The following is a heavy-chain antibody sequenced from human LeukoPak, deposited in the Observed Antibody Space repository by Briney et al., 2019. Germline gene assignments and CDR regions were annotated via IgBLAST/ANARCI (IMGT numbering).Heavy chain of an antibody. Sequence: ASVKVSCKASGYIFTGYHMNWVRQAPGQGLEWMGWINPDSGGTNYAQRFQGRVTLTRDTSVSTAYMEVSSLRSDDTAVFYCAREYCSGGTCYLPGYWGQGTLVTVSS. CDR2: INPDSGGT. CDR3: AREYCSGGTCYLPGY. D-gene: IGHD2-15*01. CDR1: GYIFTGYH. V-gene: IGHV1-2*02. J-gene: IGHJ4*02.